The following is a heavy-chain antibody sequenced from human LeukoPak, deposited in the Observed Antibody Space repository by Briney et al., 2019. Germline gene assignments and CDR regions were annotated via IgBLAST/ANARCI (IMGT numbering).Heavy chain of an antibody. D-gene: IGHD6-6*01. CDR2: MNPNSGNT. J-gene: IGHJ5*02. V-gene: IGHV1-8*01. Sequence: GASVKVSCKASGYTFTSYDINWVRQATGQGPEWMGWMNPNSGNTGYAQKFQGRVTMTRNTSISTAYMELSSLRSEDTAVYYCALYLAARGWFDPWGQGTLVTVSS. CDR3: ALYLAARGWFDP. CDR1: GYTFTSYD.